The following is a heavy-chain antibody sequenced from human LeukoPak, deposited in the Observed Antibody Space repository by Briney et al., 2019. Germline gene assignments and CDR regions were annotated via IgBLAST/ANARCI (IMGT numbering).Heavy chain of an antibody. CDR3: AKAAEI. CDR1: GFTVSSDY. V-gene: IGHV3-66*01. Sequence: PGGSLRLSCVGSGFTVSSDYMNWVRQAPGKGLEWVSVLYSGGSTEYAGSVKGRFTISRDNSKNTLYLQMKNLRVEDTAMYYCAKAAEIWGQGTMVTVSS. CDR2: LYSGGST. J-gene: IGHJ3*02.